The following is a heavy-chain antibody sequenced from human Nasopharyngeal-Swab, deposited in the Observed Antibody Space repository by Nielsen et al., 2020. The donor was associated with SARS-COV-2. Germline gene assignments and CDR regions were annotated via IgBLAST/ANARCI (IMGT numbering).Heavy chain of an antibody. J-gene: IGHJ6*02. CDR2: TRHSGSG. Sequence: WIRQPPGKGLEWIGETRHSGSGNYKPSLNRRVSMSVDASKNQFSLKLDSVTAADTAVHYCARGGRHGCSSANRPCAIDVWGQGATVTVSS. CDR3: ARGGRHGCSSANRPCAIDV. D-gene: IGHD2-2*01. V-gene: IGHV4-34*01.